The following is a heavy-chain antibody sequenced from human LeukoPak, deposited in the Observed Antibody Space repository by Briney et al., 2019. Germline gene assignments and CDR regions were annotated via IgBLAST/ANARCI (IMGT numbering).Heavy chain of an antibody. J-gene: IGHJ4*02. CDR2: IYTSGST. D-gene: IGHD3-22*01. CDR3: ARVNYYDSSGYGRNYFDY. V-gene: IGHV4-4*07. CDR1: GGSISSYY. Sequence: KPSETLSLTCTVSGGSISSYYWSWIRQPAGKGLEWIGRIYTSGSTNYNPSLKSRVTMSVDTSKNQFSLKLSSVTAADTAVYYCARVNYYDSSGYGRNYFDYWGQGTLVTVSS.